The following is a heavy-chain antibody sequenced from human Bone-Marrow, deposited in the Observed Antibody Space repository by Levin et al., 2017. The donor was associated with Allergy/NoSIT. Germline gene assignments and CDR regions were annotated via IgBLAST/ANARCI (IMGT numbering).Heavy chain of an antibody. CDR3: AKEFGAAAGTIDDAFDI. CDR1: GFTFSSYG. CDR2: ISYDGSNK. D-gene: IGHD6-13*01. J-gene: IGHJ3*02. V-gene: IGHV3-30*18. Sequence: GSLRLSCAASGFTFSSYGMHWVRQAPGKGLEWVAVISYDGSNKYYADSVKGRFTISRDNSKNTLYLQMNSLRAEDTAVYYCAKEFGAAAGTIDDAFDIWGQGTMVTVSS.